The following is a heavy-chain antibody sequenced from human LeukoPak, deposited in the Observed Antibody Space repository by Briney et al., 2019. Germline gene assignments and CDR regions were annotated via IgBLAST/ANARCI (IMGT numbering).Heavy chain of an antibody. CDR2: LSADGSIT. V-gene: IGHV3-74*01. CDR1: GLTFSTCN. Sequence: PGGSLRLSCAASGLTFSTCNMNWVRQAPGKGLMWVSRLSADGSITAYADSVKGRFTISRDNAKNTLYLQMDSLRAEDTAVYYCGRDRYTVVDHWGQGTLVTVSS. J-gene: IGHJ4*02. CDR3: GRDRYTVVDH. D-gene: IGHD2-2*02.